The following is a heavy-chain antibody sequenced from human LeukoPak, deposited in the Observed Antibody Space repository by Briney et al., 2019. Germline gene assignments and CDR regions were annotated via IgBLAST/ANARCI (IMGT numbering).Heavy chain of an antibody. J-gene: IGHJ4*02. Sequence: GGSLRLSCAASGFTFSSYAMHWVRQAPGKGLEWVVVISYDGSNKYYADSVKGRFTISRDNSKNTLYLQMNSLRAEDTAVYYCASAPVGYSYVGTNWGQGTLVTVSS. D-gene: IGHD5-18*01. CDR2: ISYDGSNK. CDR1: GFTFSSYA. CDR3: ASAPVGYSYVGTN. V-gene: IGHV3-30*04.